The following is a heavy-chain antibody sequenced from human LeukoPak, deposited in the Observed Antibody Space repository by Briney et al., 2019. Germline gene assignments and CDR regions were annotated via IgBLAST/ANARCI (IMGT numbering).Heavy chain of an antibody. D-gene: IGHD5-24*01. CDR1: GGSISSGGYY. Sequence: SQTLSLTCTVSGGSISSGGYYWSWIRQHPGKGLEWIGYIYYSGSTNYNPSLKSRVTISVDTSKNQFSLKLSSVTAADTAVYYCARQGSDVEMATIPAFDYRGQGTLVTVSS. CDR3: ARQGSDVEMATIPAFDY. V-gene: IGHV4-31*03. CDR2: IYYSGST. J-gene: IGHJ4*02.